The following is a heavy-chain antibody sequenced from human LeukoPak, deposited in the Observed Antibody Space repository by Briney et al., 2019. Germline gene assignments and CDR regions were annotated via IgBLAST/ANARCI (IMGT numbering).Heavy chain of an antibody. CDR2: IYYSGST. J-gene: IGHJ4*02. CDR3: AREKAWSAAADY. V-gene: IGHV4-30-4*01. CDR1: GGSISSGDYY. Sequence: SETLSLTCTVSGGSISSGDYYWNWIRQPPGKGLEWIGHIYYSGSTYYNPSLKSRVTISVDTSRNQFSLKLSSVTAADTAVYYCAREKAWSAAADYWGQGTLVTVSS. D-gene: IGHD6-13*01.